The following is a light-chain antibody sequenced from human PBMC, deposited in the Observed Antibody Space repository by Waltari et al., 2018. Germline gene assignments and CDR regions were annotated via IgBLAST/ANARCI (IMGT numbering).Light chain of an antibody. CDR1: SSNIGSNL. V-gene: IGLV1-47*01. Sequence: QSVLTQPPSASGTPGQRVTISCSGSSSNIGSNLVYWYQQLPGTAPKLLISRNDMRPSGVPDRFSGSKSDTSASLAISDLRSEDEADYYCAAWDDSLTGFVFGTGTEVTAL. CDR3: AAWDDSLTGFV. J-gene: IGLJ1*01. CDR2: RND.